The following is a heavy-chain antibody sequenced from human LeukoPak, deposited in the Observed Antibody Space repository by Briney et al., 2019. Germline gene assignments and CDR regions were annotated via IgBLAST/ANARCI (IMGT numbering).Heavy chain of an antibody. CDR3: ARRVRGVNDAFDI. J-gene: IGHJ3*02. CDR1: GGSFSDYY. Sequence: SETLSLTCAVYGGSFSDYYCSWIRQSPGKGLEWIGEINHSGSTNYNPSLKSRVAILVDTSKNQFSLKLSSVTAADTAVYYCARRVRGVNDAFDIWGQRTMVTVSS. CDR2: INHSGST. D-gene: IGHD3-10*01. V-gene: IGHV4-34*01.